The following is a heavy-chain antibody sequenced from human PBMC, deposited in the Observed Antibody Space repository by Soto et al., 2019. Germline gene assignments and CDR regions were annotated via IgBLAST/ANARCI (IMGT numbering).Heavy chain of an antibody. Sequence: LRLSCAASGFTVSSNYMSWVRQAPGKGLEWVSVIYSGGSTYYADSVKGRFTISRDNSKNTLYLQMNSLRAEDTAVYYCARDKSGYDRGKSYYGMDVWGQGTTVTVSS. CDR2: IYSGGST. V-gene: IGHV3-53*01. J-gene: IGHJ6*02. D-gene: IGHD5-12*01. CDR1: GFTVSSNY. CDR3: ARDKSGYDRGKSYYGMDV.